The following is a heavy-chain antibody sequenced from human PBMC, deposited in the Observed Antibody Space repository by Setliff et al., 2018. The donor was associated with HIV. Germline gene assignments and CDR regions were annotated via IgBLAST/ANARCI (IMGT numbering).Heavy chain of an antibody. D-gene: IGHD6-6*01. CDR3: ARDPAPSSSASYFQH. Sequence: ASVKVSCKASGYTFTSYYMHWVRQAPGQGLEWMGIINPSSGSTTYAQKFQGRVTMTRDTSTSTVYMELSSLRSEDTAVYYCARDPAPSSSASYFQHWGQGTQVPSPQ. CDR2: INPSSGST. CDR1: GYTFTSYY. V-gene: IGHV1-46*01. J-gene: IGHJ1*01.